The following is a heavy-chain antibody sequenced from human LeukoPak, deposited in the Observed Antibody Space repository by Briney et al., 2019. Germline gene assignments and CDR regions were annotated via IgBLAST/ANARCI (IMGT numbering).Heavy chain of an antibody. CDR2: IYYSGST. J-gene: IGHJ4*02. D-gene: IGHD3-9*01. V-gene: IGHV4-39*07. CDR3: ARRHRLRYFDWSSKEGGSFDY. Sequence: SETLSLTCTVSGGSISSSSYYWGWIRQPPGKGLEWIGSIYYSGSTYYNPSLKSRVTISVDTSKNQFSLKLSSVTAADTAVYYCARRHRLRYFDWSSKEGGSFDYWGQGTLVTASS. CDR1: GGSISSSSYY.